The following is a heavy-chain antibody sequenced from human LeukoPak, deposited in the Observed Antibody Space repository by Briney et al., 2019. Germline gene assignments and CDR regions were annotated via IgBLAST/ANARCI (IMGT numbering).Heavy chain of an antibody. V-gene: IGHV4-39*07. D-gene: IGHD3-9*01. CDR1: GGSISSSSYY. Sequence: ETLSLTCTVSGGSISSSSYYWGWIRPPPGKGLEWVGSIYYSGSTYYNPSLKSRVTISVDTSKNQFSLKLSSVTAADTAVYYCARDGYFDWLSHYYYMDVWGKGTTVTVSS. CDR3: ARDGYFDWLSHYYYMDV. J-gene: IGHJ6*03. CDR2: IYYSGST.